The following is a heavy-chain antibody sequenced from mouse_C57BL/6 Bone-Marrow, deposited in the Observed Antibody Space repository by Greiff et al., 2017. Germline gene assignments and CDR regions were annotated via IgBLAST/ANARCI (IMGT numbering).Heavy chain of an antibody. CDR3: AREGGDYDGD. Sequence: DVKLQESGPGLVKPSQSLSLTCSVTGYSITSGYYWNWIRQFPGNKLEWMGYISYDGSNNYNPSLKNRISITRDTSKNEFFLKLNAVTTEDTATYYWAREGGDYDGDWGRGTTLTVSS. CDR2: ISYDGSN. J-gene: IGHJ2*01. D-gene: IGHD2-4*01. V-gene: IGHV3-6*01. CDR1: GYSITSGYY.